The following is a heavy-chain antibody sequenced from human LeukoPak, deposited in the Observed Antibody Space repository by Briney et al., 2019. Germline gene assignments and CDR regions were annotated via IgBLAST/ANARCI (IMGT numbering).Heavy chain of an antibody. CDR2: IKSKTDGGTT. V-gene: IGHV3-15*01. CDR3: TSSYDSPGVFDC. Sequence: GGSLRLSCAASGFTFSNAWMSWVRQAPGKGLEWVGRIKSKTDGGTTDYAAPVKGRFTISRDDSKNTLYLQMNSLKTEDTAVYYCTSSYDSPGVFDCWGQGTLVTVSS. D-gene: IGHD3-22*01. J-gene: IGHJ4*02. CDR1: GFTFSNAW.